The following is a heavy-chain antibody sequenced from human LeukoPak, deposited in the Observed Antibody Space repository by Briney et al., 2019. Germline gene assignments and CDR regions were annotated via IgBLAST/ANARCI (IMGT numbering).Heavy chain of an antibody. J-gene: IGHJ6*03. CDR1: GFSFSDFY. V-gene: IGHV3-11*04. Sequence: GGSLRLSCAVSGFSFSDFYMSWIRQAPGKGLEWIAYISYSDDTIYYADSVKGRFAISRDNAKNSLYLQMTSLRAEDTAMYYCAREYSGSSDYYYYMDVWGKGTTVTISS. CDR3: AREYSGSSDYYYYMDV. CDR2: ISYSDDTI. D-gene: IGHD6-6*01.